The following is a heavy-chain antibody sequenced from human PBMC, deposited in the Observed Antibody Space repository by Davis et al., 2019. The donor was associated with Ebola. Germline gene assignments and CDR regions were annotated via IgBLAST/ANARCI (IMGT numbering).Heavy chain of an antibody. CDR3: ARDLVVVVPAAISDY. CDR1: GFTFSSYG. V-gene: IGHV3-30*03. J-gene: IGHJ4*02. Sequence: GESLKISCAASGFTFSSYGMHWVRQAPGKGLEWVAVISYDGSNKYYADSVKGRFTISRDNSKNTLYLQMNSLRAEDTAVYYCARDLVVVVPAAISDYWGQGTLVTVSS. D-gene: IGHD2-2*01. CDR2: ISYDGSNK.